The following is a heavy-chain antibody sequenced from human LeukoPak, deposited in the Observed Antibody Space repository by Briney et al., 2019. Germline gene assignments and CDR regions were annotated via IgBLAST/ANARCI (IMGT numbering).Heavy chain of an antibody. D-gene: IGHD4-17*01. CDR1: GFTFSSYA. CDR3: SKKGQNGDYGKPD. CDR2: ISGSGGGST. V-gene: IGHV3-23*01. J-gene: IGHJ4*02. Sequence: GGSLRLSCAASGFTFSSYAMSWVRQAPGKGLEWVSTISGSGGGSTYYAASVKGRFTISRDNSRSTLYLQMNGLRAEDTAVYYCSKKGQNGDYGKPDWGQGTLVTVSS.